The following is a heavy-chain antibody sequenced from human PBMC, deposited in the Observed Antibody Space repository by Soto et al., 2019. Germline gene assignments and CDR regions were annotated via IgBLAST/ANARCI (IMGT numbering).Heavy chain of an antibody. D-gene: IGHD1-1*01. Sequence: SETLSLTWTVSGGSISSYYWSWIRRPPGKGLEWIGYIYYSGSTNYNPSLKSRVTISVDTSKNQFSLKLSSVTAADTAVYYCARRYGYSFDYWGQGTLVTVS. CDR2: IYYSGST. CDR3: ARRYGYSFDY. J-gene: IGHJ4*02. V-gene: IGHV4-59*08. CDR1: GGSISSYY.